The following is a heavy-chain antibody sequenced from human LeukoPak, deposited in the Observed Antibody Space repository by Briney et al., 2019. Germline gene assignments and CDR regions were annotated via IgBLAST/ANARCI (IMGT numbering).Heavy chain of an antibody. D-gene: IGHD2-2*01. V-gene: IGHV3-30*02. Sequence: GGSLRLSCAASGFTFSSYGMHWVRQAPGKGLEWVAFIRYDGSNKYYADSVKGRFTISRDNSKNTLYLQMNSLRAEDTAVYYCAKRGQGRVVPAAFFDYRGQGTLVTVSS. CDR2: IRYDGSNK. CDR3: AKRGQGRVVPAAFFDY. J-gene: IGHJ4*02. CDR1: GFTFSSYG.